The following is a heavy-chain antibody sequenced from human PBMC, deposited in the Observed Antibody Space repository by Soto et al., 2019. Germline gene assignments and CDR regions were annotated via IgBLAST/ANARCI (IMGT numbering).Heavy chain of an antibody. CDR3: AKLVIGYCSGNTCDDY. D-gene: IGHD2-15*01. Sequence: VQLLESGGGLIQPAGSLRLSCAASGFTFSYGIHWLRQAPGKGLEWVAYISYDSSNKFYGDSVKGRFTISRDNSKNTQFLQMNSLRAEDTAVYYCAKLVIGYCSGNTCDDYWGQGTLVAVSS. CDR2: ISYDSSNK. J-gene: IGHJ4*02. V-gene: IGHV3-30*18. CDR1: GFTFSYG.